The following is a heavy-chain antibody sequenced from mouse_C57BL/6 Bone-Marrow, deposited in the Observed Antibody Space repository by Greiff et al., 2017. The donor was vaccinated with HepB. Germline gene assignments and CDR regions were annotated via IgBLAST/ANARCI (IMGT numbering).Heavy chain of an antibody. CDR1: GYTFTSYG. J-gene: IGHJ1*03. CDR2: IYPRSGNT. D-gene: IGHD1-1*01. Sequence: LVESGAELARPGASVKLSCKASGYTFTSYGISWVKQRTGQGLEWIGEIYPRSGNTYYNEKFKGKATLTADKSSSTAYMELRSLTSEDSAVYFGARFYYGLHWYFDVWGTGTTVTVSS. CDR3: ARFYYGLHWYFDV. V-gene: IGHV1-81*01.